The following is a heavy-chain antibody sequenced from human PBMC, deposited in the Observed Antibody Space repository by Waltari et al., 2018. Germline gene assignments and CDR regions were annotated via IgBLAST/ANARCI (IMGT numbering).Heavy chain of an antibody. CDR1: GFTFSSYA. CDR3: AKDADYYDSSGYLWRD. Sequence: EVQLVESGGGLVQPGGSLRLSCAASGFTFSSYAMSWVRQAPGKGLEWVSAISGSGGSTYYADSVKGRFTISRDNSKNTLYLQMNSLRAEDTAVYYCAKDADYYDSSGYLWRDWGQGTLVTVSS. V-gene: IGHV3-23*04. J-gene: IGHJ4*02. CDR2: ISGSGGST. D-gene: IGHD3-22*01.